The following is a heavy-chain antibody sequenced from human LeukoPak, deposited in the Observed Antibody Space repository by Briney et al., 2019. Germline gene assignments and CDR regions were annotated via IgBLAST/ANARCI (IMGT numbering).Heavy chain of an antibody. J-gene: IGHJ3*02. Sequence: SETLSLTCTVSGGSISSYFWSWIRQPPGKGLEWIGYVYYSGSTNYDPSLKSRVTISVDTSKKQFSLKLSSATAADTAVYYCARVLDLSKRGLDAFDIWGQGTMVTVSS. CDR2: VYYSGST. D-gene: IGHD3-16*01. CDR3: ARVLDLSKRGLDAFDI. V-gene: IGHV4-59*01. CDR1: GGSISSYF.